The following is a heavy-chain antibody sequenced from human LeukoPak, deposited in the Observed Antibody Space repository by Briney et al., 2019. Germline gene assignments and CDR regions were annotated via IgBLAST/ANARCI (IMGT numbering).Heavy chain of an antibody. CDR2: IYYSGST. Sequence: SETLSLTCTVSGGSISSYYWSWIRQPPGKGLEWIGYIYYSGSTNYNPSLMSRVTISVDTSKNQFSLKLSSVTAADTAVYYCARDHHYYDSSGYQLNWFDPWGQGTLVTVSS. V-gene: IGHV4-59*01. CDR3: ARDHHYYDSSGYQLNWFDP. J-gene: IGHJ5*02. D-gene: IGHD3-22*01. CDR1: GGSISSYY.